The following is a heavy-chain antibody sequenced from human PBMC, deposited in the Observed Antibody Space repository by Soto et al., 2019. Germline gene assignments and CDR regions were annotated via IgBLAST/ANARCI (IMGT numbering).Heavy chain of an antibody. CDR2: RKPDGSAT. Sequence: VQLVESGGGLVQPGGSLRLSCAVSGFTFGSYWMNWVRLIPGKGLEWVAYRKPDGSATYYVDSVKGRFTISRDNAKNSLYLQMNSLRVEDTSVYYCARAGYCGPGCYYYFDYWGQGTLVTVSS. V-gene: IGHV3-7*01. CDR1: GFTFGSYW. D-gene: IGHD2-21*02. J-gene: IGHJ4*02. CDR3: ARAGYCGPGCYYYFDY.